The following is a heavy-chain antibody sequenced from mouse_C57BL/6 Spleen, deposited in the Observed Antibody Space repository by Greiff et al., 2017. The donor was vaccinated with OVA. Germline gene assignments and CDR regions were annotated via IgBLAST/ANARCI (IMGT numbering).Heavy chain of an antibody. D-gene: IGHD2-2*01. Sequence: VQLQQSGPELVKPGASVKISCKASGYSFTGYYMNWVKQSPEKSLEWIGEINPSTGGTTYNQKFKAKATLTVDKSSSTAYMQLKSLTSEDSAVYYCAEGYDGFAYWGQGTLVTVSA. CDR3: AEGYDGFAY. J-gene: IGHJ3*01. CDR1: GYSFTGYY. CDR2: INPSTGGT. V-gene: IGHV1-42*01.